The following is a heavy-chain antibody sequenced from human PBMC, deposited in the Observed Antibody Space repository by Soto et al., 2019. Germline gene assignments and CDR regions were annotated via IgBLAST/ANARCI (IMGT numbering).Heavy chain of an antibody. CDR3: AKDRATGLTDLYYYYYGMDV. Sequence: QVQLVESGGGVVQPGRSLRLSCAASGFTFSSYGMHWVRQAPGKGLEWVAVISYDGSNKYYADSVKGRFTISRDNSKNTLYLQMNSLRAEDTAVYYCAKDRATGLTDLYYYYYGMDVWVQGTTVTVSS. CDR2: ISYDGSNK. V-gene: IGHV3-30*18. J-gene: IGHJ6*02. D-gene: IGHD2-8*01. CDR1: GFTFSSYG.